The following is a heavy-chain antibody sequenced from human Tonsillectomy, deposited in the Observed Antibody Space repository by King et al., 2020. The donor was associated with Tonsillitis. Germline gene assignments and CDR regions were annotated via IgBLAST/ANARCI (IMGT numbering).Heavy chain of an antibody. CDR2: IYYSGSP. D-gene: IGHD4-17*01. V-gene: IGHV4-39*01. J-gene: IGHJ6*03. CDR1: GGSIRSTTYY. CDR3: ATLVVGTVTAPYHYYMDV. Sequence: QLQLQESGPGLVKPSETLSLTCTVSGGSIRSTTYYWVWFRQPPGKGLECIGSIYYSGSPYYSPSLRSRVAISVDTSKNQFSLNLTSVTAADTAVYYCATLVVGTVTAPYHYYMDVWGKGTTVTVSS.